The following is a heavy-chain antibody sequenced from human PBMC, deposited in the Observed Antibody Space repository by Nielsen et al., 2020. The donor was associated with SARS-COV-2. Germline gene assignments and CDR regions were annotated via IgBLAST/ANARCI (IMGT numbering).Heavy chain of an antibody. D-gene: IGHD6-19*01. CDR2: INHSGST. V-gene: IGHV4-34*01. CDR3: ARDDSSGCP. CDR1: GFTFSSYW. Sequence: GSLRLSCAASGFTFSSYWMSWIRQPPGKGLEWIGEINHSGSTNYNPSLKSRVTISVDTSKNQFSLKLSSVTAADTAVYYCARDDSSGCPWGQGTLVTVSS. J-gene: IGHJ5*02.